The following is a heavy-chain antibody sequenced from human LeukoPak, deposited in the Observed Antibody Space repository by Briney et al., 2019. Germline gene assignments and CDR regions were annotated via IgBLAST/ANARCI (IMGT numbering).Heavy chain of an antibody. CDR2: IYTSGST. V-gene: IGHV4-4*09. Sequence: SETLSLTCTVSGGSVSSYYWSWIRQPPGKGLEWIGYIYTSGSTNYNPSLKSRVTISIDTSKNQFSLRLSSVTAADTAVYYCARGVISGYNHPYYFDYWGQGTLVTVSS. D-gene: IGHD5-12*01. CDR3: ARGVISGYNHPYYFDY. J-gene: IGHJ4*02. CDR1: GGSVSSYY.